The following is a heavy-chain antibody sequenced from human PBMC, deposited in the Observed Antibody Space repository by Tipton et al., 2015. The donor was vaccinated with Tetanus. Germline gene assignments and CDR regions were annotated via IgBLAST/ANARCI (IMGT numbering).Heavy chain of an antibody. D-gene: IGHD3-9*01. CDR3: ARDRGLRYCDWSPVPQSSYYYYGMDV. J-gene: IGHJ6*02. V-gene: IGHV4-31*03. Sequence: TLSLTCTVSGGSISSGGYYWSWIRQHPGKGLEWIGYIYYSGSTYYNPSLKSRVTISVDTSKNQFSLKLSSVTAADTAVYYCARDRGLRYCDWSPVPQSSYYYYGMDVWGQGTTVTVSS. CDR1: GGSISSGGYY. CDR2: IYYSGST.